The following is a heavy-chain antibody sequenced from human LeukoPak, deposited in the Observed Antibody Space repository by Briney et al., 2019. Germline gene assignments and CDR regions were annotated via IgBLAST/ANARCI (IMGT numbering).Heavy chain of an antibody. V-gene: IGHV3-30*18. Sequence: GGSLRLSCAASGFTFSNYGMHWVRQAPGKGLEWVAVISYDGSYKFYADSVKGRFTISRDSSKSTLYPQMNSLRAEDTAVYYCAKDRYSGLNTIDYWGQGTLVTVSS. CDR1: GFTFSNYG. CDR2: ISYDGSYK. J-gene: IGHJ4*02. CDR3: AKDRYSGLNTIDY. D-gene: IGHD6-13*01.